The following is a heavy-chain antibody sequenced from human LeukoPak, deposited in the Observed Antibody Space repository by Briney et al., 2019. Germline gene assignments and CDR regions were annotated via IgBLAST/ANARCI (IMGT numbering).Heavy chain of an antibody. V-gene: IGHV4-59*01. D-gene: IGHD3-3*01. J-gene: IGHJ6*03. CDR1: GGSISSYY. Sequence: SETLSLTCTVPGGSISSYYWSWIRQPPGKGLEWIGYIYYSGSTNYNPSLKSRVSISVDTSKNQFSLKLSSVTAADTAVYYCARTNGYYDFWSGYYKDYYYYMDVWGKGTTVTVSS. CDR3: ARTNGYYDFWSGYYKDYYYYMDV. CDR2: IYYSGST.